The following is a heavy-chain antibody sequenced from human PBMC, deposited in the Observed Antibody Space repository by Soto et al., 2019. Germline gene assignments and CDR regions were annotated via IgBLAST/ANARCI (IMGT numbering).Heavy chain of an antibody. CDR3: AREWSISVAAPGY. CDR1: GFTFSSYT. CDR2: ISSDGSNE. J-gene: IGHJ4*02. D-gene: IGHD6-19*01. V-gene: IGHV3-30-3*01. Sequence: ESGGGVVQPGRSLRLSCTASGFTFSSYTMHWVRQAPGKGREWVAVISSDGSNEDYADSVKCRFTTSRDHSKNTLHLQMTILSAEDTAVYYCAREWSISVAAPGYWRPGTLVTVSS.